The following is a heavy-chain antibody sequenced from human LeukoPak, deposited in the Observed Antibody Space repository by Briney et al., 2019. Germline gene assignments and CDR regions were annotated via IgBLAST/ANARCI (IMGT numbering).Heavy chain of an antibody. V-gene: IGHV4-39*01. Sequence: SSETLSVTCTVSGGSISSSSYYWGWIRQPPGEGLEWIGSIYYSGGTYYNPSLKSRVTISVDTSKNQFSLKLSSVTAADTAVYYCARHGVSIAARPYYWGQGTLVTVSS. CDR3: ARHGVSIAARPYY. J-gene: IGHJ4*02. CDR1: GGSISSSSYY. CDR2: IYYSGGT. D-gene: IGHD6-6*01.